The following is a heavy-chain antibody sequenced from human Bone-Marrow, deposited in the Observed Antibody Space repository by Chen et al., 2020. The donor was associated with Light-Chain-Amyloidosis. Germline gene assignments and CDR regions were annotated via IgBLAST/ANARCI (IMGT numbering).Heavy chain of an antibody. J-gene: IGHJ4*02. Sequence: QITLKESGPTLVKPTQTLTLTCSFSGFSLNTHGVTVGWIRQPPGKALEWLALINYNDEKHYSQSLQSRLTITKDTSKNLVVLTMTNMDPVDTATYYCAHSEPAGITSRFGHWGQGTLVTVSS. CDR1: GFSLNTHGVT. D-gene: IGHD2-2*01. CDR3: AHSEPAGITSRFGH. CDR2: INYNDEK. V-gene: IGHV2-5*01.